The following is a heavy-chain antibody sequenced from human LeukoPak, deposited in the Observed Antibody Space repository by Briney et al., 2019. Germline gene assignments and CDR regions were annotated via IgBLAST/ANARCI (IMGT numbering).Heavy chain of an antibody. CDR1: GYTFTGYY. CDR3: ARVFGGQEGWFDP. J-gene: IGHJ5*02. V-gene: IGHV1-2*02. D-gene: IGHD3-10*01. CDR2: INPNSGGT. Sequence: ASVKVSCKASGYTFTGYYMHWVRQAPGQGLEWMGWINPNSGGTNYAQKFQGRVTMTRDTSISTAYMELSRLRSDDTAVYYCARVFGGQEGWFDPWGQGTLVTVSS.